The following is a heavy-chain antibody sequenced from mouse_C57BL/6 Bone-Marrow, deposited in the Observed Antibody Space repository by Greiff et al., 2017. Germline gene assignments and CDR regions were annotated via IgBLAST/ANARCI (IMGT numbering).Heavy chain of an antibody. CDR3: ARDYFDY. J-gene: IGHJ2*01. Sequence: VQLQQPGAELVMPGASVKLSCKASGYTFTSYWMHWVKQRPGQGLEWIGEIDPSGSYTNYNQKFKGKSTLTVDKSSSTAYMQLSSLTSADSAVYYCARDYFDYWGQGTTLTVSS. V-gene: IGHV1-69*01. CDR2: IDPSGSYT. CDR1: GYTFTSYW.